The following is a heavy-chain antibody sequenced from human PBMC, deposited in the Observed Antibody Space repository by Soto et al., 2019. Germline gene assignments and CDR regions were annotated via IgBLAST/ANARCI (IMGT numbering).Heavy chain of an antibody. CDR3: ARAMGLRFLAGDAFDI. CDR1: GYTITSYG. CDR2: ISAYNGNT. D-gene: IGHD3-3*01. J-gene: IGHJ3*02. Sequence: ASVKVSCEASGYTITSYGISSVRQAPGQGLEWMGWISAYNGNTNYAQKLQGRVTMTTDTSTSTAYMELRSLRSDDTAVYYCARAMGLRFLAGDAFDIWGQGTMVTVSS. V-gene: IGHV1-18*01.